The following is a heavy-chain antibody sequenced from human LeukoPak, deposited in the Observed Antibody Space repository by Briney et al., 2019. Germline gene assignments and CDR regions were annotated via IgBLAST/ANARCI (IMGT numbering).Heavy chain of an antibody. CDR1: GGTFSSYA. V-gene: IGHV1-18*01. Sequence: VASVKVSCKASGGTFSSYAISWVRQAPGQGLEWMGWISPYNSNTKYAQKLQGRVTMTTDTSTNTAYMEVRSLRSDDTAVYYCAREAPVAAGSDAFDIWGQGTMVTVSS. D-gene: IGHD6-19*01. CDR2: ISPYNSNT. CDR3: AREAPVAAGSDAFDI. J-gene: IGHJ3*02.